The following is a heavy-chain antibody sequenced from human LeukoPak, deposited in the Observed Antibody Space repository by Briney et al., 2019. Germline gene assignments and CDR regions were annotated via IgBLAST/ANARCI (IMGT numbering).Heavy chain of an antibody. CDR2: ISNRDYTT. CDR3: ARGGAVAGTGDY. Sequence: PGGSLRLSCAASGFTFSDYEMNWVRQAPGEGLEWVSYISNRDYTTDYADSVKGRFTISRDNAKNSLYLQMNSLRAEDTAVYYCARGGAVAGTGDYWGQGTLVTVSS. J-gene: IGHJ4*02. D-gene: IGHD6-19*01. CDR1: GFTFSDYE. V-gene: IGHV3-48*03.